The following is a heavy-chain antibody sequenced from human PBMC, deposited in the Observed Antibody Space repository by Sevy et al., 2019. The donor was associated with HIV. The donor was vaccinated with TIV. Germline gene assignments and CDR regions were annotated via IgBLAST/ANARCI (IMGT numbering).Heavy chain of an antibody. CDR1: GFTFSAYW. Sequence: GGCLRLSCAASGFTFSAYWMAWVRQVPGKGLEWVANLNQDGSEKYPVDSVKGRFTISRDNAKNSLYLQMNSVRVEDTGIYYCATHAWRSLVNWGRGTMVTVSS. CDR3: ATHAWRSLVN. J-gene: IGHJ3*01. CDR2: LNQDGSEK. D-gene: IGHD6-6*01. V-gene: IGHV3-7*01.